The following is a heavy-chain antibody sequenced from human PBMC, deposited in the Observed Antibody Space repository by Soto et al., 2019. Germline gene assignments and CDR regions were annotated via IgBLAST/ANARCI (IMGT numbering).Heavy chain of an antibody. J-gene: IGHJ3*01. CDR1: GFTFSYYW. CDR3: ARGDRGAFDL. Sequence: EVRLVESEGGLVKPGGSLSLSCAASGFTFSYYWMHWVRQAPGQGLLWVSRIHSDGSSTTYADSVKGRFTISRDNAKNTVSLQMNRLRVEDTGVYFCARGDRGAFDLWGQGTMVTVSS. CDR2: IHSDGSST. D-gene: IGHD2-21*02. V-gene: IGHV3-74*01.